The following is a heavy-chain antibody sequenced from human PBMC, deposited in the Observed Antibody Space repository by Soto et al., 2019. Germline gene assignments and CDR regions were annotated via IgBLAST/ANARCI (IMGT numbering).Heavy chain of an antibody. V-gene: IGHV5-51*01. CDR2: IYPGDSDT. CDR1: GYTFTYYW. J-gene: IGHJ6*02. Sequence: GESLKISCQGSGYTFTYYWIGWVRQMPGKGPEWMGIIYPGDSDTKYNPSFQGQVTISADKSITTTYLQWSSLKASDTAIYYCAASIFYYGMDVWGQGTTVTVSS. CDR3: AASIFYYGMDV.